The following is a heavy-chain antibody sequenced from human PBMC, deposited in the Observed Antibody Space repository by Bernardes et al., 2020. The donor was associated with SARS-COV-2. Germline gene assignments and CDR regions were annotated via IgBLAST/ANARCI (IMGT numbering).Heavy chain of an antibody. D-gene: IGHD3-9*01. J-gene: IGHJ4*02. V-gene: IGHV2-5*02. CDR1: GFSLSSRVEG. CDR2: IYWDDDE. Sequence: RPSLVKPTQTLTLTCTFSGFSLSSRVEGVGWIRQPPGKALEWLAFIYWDDDERYTPSLKSRLTITKDTSKNQVVLTMTNMVPVDTATYYCAHRNILRGGVFDYWGQGTLVTVSS. CDR3: AHRNILRGGVFDY.